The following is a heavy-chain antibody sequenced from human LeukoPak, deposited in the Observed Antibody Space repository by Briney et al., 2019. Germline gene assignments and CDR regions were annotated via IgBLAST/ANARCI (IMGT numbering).Heavy chain of an antibody. CDR3: ARGLGAARGQNWFDP. CDR2: INHSGST. D-gene: IGHD6-6*01. Sequence: SETLSLTCAVYGGSFSGYYWSWLRQPPGKGLEWIGEINHSGSTNFNSSLKSRVTISVDQSKHHYSLKLSSVTAADTAVYYCARGLGAARGQNWFDPWGQGTLVTVSS. CDR1: GGSFSGYY. V-gene: IGHV4-34*01. J-gene: IGHJ5*02.